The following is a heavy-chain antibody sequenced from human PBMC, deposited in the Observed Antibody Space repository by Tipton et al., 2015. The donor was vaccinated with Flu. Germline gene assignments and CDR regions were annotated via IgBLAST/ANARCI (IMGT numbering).Heavy chain of an antibody. V-gene: IGHV4-39*01. Sequence: PGLVKPSETLSLTCTVSSGSIRSTNYFCAWIRQPPGKRLELIGSIFPSGTTYYNPSLKSRVTISVDTSKRQFSLMLKSVTAADTAVYFCARLSYYDVDLKNFYFDYWGQGALVTVSS. CDR1: SGSIRSTNYF. CDR3: ARLSYYDVDLKNFYFDY. CDR2: IFPSGTT. D-gene: IGHD3-10*02. J-gene: IGHJ4*02.